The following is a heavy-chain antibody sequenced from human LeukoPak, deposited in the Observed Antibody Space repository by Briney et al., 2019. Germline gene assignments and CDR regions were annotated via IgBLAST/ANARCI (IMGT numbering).Heavy chain of an antibody. V-gene: IGHV1-18*01. CDR2: ISAYNGNT. Sequence: ASVKVSCKASGYTFNGYGISWVRQAPGQGLEWMGWISAYNGNTKYAQKLQGRVTMTTDTSTSTVYMELRSLRADDTAVYYCARTPSTSETAAGSFDYWGQGTLVTVSS. CDR1: GYTFNGYG. J-gene: IGHJ4*02. D-gene: IGHD6-13*01. CDR3: ARTPSTSETAAGSFDY.